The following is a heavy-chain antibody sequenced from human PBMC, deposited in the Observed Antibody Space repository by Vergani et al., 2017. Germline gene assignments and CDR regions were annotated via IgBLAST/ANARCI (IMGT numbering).Heavy chain of an antibody. Sequence: QVQLQQWGAGLLKPSETLSLTCAVYGGSFSGYYWRWIRQPPGKGLEWIVEINHSGSTKYNPSLKSRVTISVDTSKNQFPLKLSSVTAADTAVYYCARGLIYSGSYYYYYMDVWGKGTTVTVSS. CDR1: GGSFSGYY. D-gene: IGHD1-26*01. CDR3: ARGLIYSGSYYYYYMDV. V-gene: IGHV4-34*01. J-gene: IGHJ6*03. CDR2: INHSGST.